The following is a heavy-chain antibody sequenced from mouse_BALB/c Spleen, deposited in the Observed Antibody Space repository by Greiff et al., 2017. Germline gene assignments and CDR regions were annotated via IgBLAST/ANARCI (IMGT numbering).Heavy chain of an antibody. J-gene: IGHJ2*01. CDR1: GYTFTSYW. CDR3: ARSLLTYGGFDY. V-gene: IGHV1-7*01. D-gene: IGHD1-1*01. CDR2: INPSTGYT. Sequence: QVQLKESGAELAKPGASVKMSCKASGYTFTSYWMHWVKQRPGQGLEWIGYINPSTGYTEYNQKFKDKATLTADKSSSTAYMQLSSLTSEDSAVYYCARSLLTYGGFDYWGQGTTLTVSS.